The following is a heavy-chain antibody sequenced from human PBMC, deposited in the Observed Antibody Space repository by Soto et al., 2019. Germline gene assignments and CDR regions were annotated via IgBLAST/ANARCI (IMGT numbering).Heavy chain of an antibody. D-gene: IGHD2-2*01. Sequence: EVQLLESGGGLVQPGGSLRLSCAASGLTFGNYAMNWVRQAPGKGLEWVSTITNSGSGTHYADSVKGRFTISRDNAKNALYLHMSSLRAEDSGIYYCTSSNLVCCSSTICYAPFDYWGQGSLVTVSS. V-gene: IGHV3-23*05. CDR3: TSSNLVCCSSTICYAPFDY. J-gene: IGHJ4*02. CDR1: GLTFGNYA. CDR2: ITNSGSGT.